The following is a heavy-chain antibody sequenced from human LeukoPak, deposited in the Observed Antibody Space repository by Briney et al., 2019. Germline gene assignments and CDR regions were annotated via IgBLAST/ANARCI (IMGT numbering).Heavy chain of an antibody. CDR3: ARDAVAAFDY. J-gene: IGHJ4*02. V-gene: IGHV1-18*01. CDR2: ISAYNGNT. CDR1: GGTFSSYA. D-gene: IGHD6-19*01. Sequence: EASVKVSCKASGGTFSSYAISWVRQAPGQGLEWMGWISAYNGNTNYAQKLQGRVTMTTDTSTSTAYMELRSLRSDDTAVYYCARDAVAAFDYWGQGTLVTVSS.